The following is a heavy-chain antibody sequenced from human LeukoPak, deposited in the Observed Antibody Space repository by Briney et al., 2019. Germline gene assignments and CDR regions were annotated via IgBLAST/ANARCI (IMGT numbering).Heavy chain of an antibody. CDR3: ARAPAGEPLDY. CDR1: GFTFSSYA. CDR2: ISGSGGST. D-gene: IGHD1-14*01. V-gene: IGHV3-23*01. Sequence: GGSLRLSCAASGFTFSSYAMSWVRQAPGKGLERVSAISGSGGSTYYADSVKGRFTISRDNSKNTLYLQMNSLRAEDTAVYYCARAPAGEPLDYWGQGTLVTVSS. J-gene: IGHJ4*02.